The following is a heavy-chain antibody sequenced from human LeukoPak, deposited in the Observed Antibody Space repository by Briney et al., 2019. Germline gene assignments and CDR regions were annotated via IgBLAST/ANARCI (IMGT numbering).Heavy chain of an antibody. Sequence: GGSLRLSCAASGFTFSSYSMNWVRQAPGKGLEWVSSISSSSSYIYYADSVKGRFTISRDNAKNSLYLQMNSLRAEDTAVYYCARDGRLGIRTYILHDAFDIWGQGTMVTVSS. D-gene: IGHD7-27*01. CDR2: ISSSSSYI. J-gene: IGHJ3*02. V-gene: IGHV3-21*01. CDR3: ARDGRLGIRTYILHDAFDI. CDR1: GFTFSSYS.